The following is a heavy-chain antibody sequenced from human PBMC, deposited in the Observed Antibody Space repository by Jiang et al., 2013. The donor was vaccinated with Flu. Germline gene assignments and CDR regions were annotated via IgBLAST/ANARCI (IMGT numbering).Heavy chain of an antibody. J-gene: IGHJ4*02. CDR3: ARARAPEVAAYYFDY. CDR2: IHHSGST. Sequence: LLKPSETLSLTCTVSGGSIASYYWNWLRQPPGKGLEWIGYIHHSGSTDYNSSLKSRVTISVDTSKTQFSLKLGSVTAADTAVYYCARARAPEVAAYYFDYWGRGALVTVSS. CDR1: GGSIASYY. D-gene: IGHD6-13*01. V-gene: IGHV4-59*01.